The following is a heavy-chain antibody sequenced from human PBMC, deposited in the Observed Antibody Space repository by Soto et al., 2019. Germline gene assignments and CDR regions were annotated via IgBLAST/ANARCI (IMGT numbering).Heavy chain of an antibody. CDR3: ARVYNWSDLPYYYYGMDV. V-gene: IGHV4-30-4*01. CDR1: GGSISSGDYY. Sequence: QVQLQASGPGLVKPSQTLSLTCTVSGGSISSGDYYWSWIRQPPGQGLEWIGYIYYTGSTYYNQSLRSRVTISVDTSKNQFAPKVNSGTAADTAVYYCARVYNWSDLPYYYYGMDVCGQGTTVTVSS. J-gene: IGHJ6*02. CDR2: IYYTGST. D-gene: IGHD1-1*01.